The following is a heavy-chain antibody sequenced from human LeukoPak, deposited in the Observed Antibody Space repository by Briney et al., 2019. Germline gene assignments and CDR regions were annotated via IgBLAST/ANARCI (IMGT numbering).Heavy chain of an antibody. CDR3: AREVRSSSSNWFDP. CDR2: IYYSGST. Sequence: PSETLSLTCTVSGGSISSYYWSWIRQPPGKGLEWIGYIYYSGSTNYNPSLKSRVTISVDTSKTQFSLKLSSVTAADTAVYYCAREVRSSSSNWFDPWGQGTLVTVSS. J-gene: IGHJ5*02. CDR1: GGSISSYY. V-gene: IGHV4-59*01. D-gene: IGHD6-13*01.